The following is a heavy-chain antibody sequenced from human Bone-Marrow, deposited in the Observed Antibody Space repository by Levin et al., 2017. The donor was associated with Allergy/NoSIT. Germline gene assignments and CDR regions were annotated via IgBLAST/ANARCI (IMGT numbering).Heavy chain of an antibody. CDR1: GFTFPTYV. CDR2: ISDSGGAT. Sequence: GGSLRLSCAASGFTFPTYVMSWVRQAPGMGLEWVAGISDSGGATYYADSVKGRFTISRDSPKHTLVLEMSSLRVDDTAVYYCAKGRGYSAYDFDYWGQGTVVTVSS. CDR3: AKGRGYSAYDFDY. V-gene: IGHV3-23*01. J-gene: IGHJ4*02. D-gene: IGHD5-12*01.